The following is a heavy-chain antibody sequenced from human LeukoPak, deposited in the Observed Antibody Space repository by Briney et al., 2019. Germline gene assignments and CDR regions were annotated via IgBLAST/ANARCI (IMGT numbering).Heavy chain of an antibody. CDR1: GYTLTELS. V-gene: IGHV1-24*01. J-gene: IGHJ5*02. CDR2: FDPEDGET. D-gene: IGHD3-9*01. CDR3: ATEPPMRYFDWLWT. Sequence: APVKVSCKVSGYTLTELSMHWVRQAPGKGLEWMGGFDPEDGETIYAQKFQGRVTMTEDTSTDTAYMELSSLRSEDTAVYYCATEPPMRYFDWLWTWGQGTLVTVSS.